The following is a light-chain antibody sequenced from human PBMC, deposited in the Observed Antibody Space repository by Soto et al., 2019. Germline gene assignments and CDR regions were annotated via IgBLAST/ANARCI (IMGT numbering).Light chain of an antibody. V-gene: IGLV2-23*01. CDR3: RSYAGSGTDNYV. J-gene: IGLJ1*01. CDR2: EGI. CDR1: SSDIGTYNL. Sequence: QSVLAQPASVSGSPGQSITISCTGTSSDIGTYNLVSWYQHYPGKAPKLMIYEGIKRPSGVSNRFSGSKSGNTAFLTISGLQAEDEADYYCRSYAGSGTDNYVFGSGTKVTVL.